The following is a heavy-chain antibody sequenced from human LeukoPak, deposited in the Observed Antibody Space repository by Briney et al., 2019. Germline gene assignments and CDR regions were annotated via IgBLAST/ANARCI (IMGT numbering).Heavy chain of an antibody. D-gene: IGHD1-26*01. CDR3: ARSPGSGSYNIDY. J-gene: IGHJ4*02. CDR2: ISYDGSNK. CDR1: GFTFSSYA. Sequence: GSLRLSCAASGFTFSSYAMHWVRQAPGKGLEWVAVISYDGSNKYYADSVKGRFTISRDNSKNTLYLQMNSLRAEDTAVYYCARSPGSGSYNIDYWGQGTLVTVSS. V-gene: IGHV3-30-3*01.